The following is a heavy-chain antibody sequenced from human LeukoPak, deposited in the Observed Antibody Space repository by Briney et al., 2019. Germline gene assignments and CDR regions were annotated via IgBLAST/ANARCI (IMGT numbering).Heavy chain of an antibody. V-gene: IGHV3-7*01. J-gene: IGHJ5*02. Sequence: PGGSLRLSCAASGFTYTNYWMAWVRQAPGKGLQGVASIKQDGSVEDYVDSVEGRFTISRDNAKNSHYLQMNSLRVEDMAVYYCARWADDSGIYYIASWGQGTLVTVSS. D-gene: IGHD3-10*01. CDR2: IKQDGSVE. CDR1: GFTYTNYW. CDR3: ARWADDSGIYYIAS.